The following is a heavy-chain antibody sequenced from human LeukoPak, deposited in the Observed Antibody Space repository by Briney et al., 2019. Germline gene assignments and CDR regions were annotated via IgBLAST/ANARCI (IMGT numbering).Heavy chain of an antibody. CDR1: GFTFSSYW. Sequence: GGSLRLSCAASGFTFSSYWMHWVRPAPGKGLVWVSRINTDGSSTSYADSVKGRFTISRDNAKNTLYLQMNSLRAEDTAVYYCACLYGSGSPRGYWGQGTLVTVSS. V-gene: IGHV3-74*01. CDR3: ACLYGSGSPRGY. J-gene: IGHJ4*02. D-gene: IGHD3-10*01. CDR2: INTDGSST.